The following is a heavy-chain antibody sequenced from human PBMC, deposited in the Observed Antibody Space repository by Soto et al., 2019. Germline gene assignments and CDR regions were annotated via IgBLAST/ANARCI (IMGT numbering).Heavy chain of an antibody. J-gene: IGHJ1*01. CDR1: GDSISRYY. CDR2: VSHTGHT. V-gene: IGHV4-59*08. D-gene: IGHD3-10*01. CDR3: AIYGAGSFKDLHH. Sequence: QVQLQESGPGLVKPSETLSLTCTVSGDSISRYYWSWIRQPPGKGLEYIGYVSHTGHTDYNPPLKSRVSISLDTSKNQFSLKLNSVTAADTAVYYCAIYGAGSFKDLHHWGQGTLVTVSS.